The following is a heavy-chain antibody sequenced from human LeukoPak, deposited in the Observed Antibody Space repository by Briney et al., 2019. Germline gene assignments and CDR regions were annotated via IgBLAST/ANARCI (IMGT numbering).Heavy chain of an antibody. CDR2: ISNNGGYT. J-gene: IGHJ4*02. Sequence: GGSLRLSCTASGFTFGDYAMSWFRQAPGKGLEWVSAISNNGGYTYYADPVQGRFTISRDNSKSTLCLQMNSLRAEDTAVYYCAKQLGYCSDGSCYFPYWGQGTLVTVSS. CDR3: AKQLGYCSDGSCYFPY. CDR1: GFTFGDYA. D-gene: IGHD2-15*01. V-gene: IGHV3-23*01.